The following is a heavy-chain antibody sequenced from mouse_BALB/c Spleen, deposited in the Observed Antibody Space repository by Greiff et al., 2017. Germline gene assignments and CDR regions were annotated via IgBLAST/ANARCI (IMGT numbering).Heavy chain of an antibody. CDR2: ISSGGSYT. CDR1: GFTFSSYG. V-gene: IGHV5-6*01. CDR3: ARHDKGYAMDY. J-gene: IGHJ4*01. Sequence: EVQGVESGGDLVKPGGSLKLSCAASGFTFSSYGMSWVRQTPDKRLEWVATISSGGSYTYYPDSVKGRFTISRDNAKNTLYLQMSSLKSEDTAMYYCARHDKGYAMDYWGQGTSVTVSS.